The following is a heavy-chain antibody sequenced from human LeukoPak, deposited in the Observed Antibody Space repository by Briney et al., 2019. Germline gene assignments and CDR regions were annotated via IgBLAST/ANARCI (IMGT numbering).Heavy chain of an antibody. CDR1: GFTFSSYA. CDR2: ISGSGGST. J-gene: IGHJ4*02. Sequence: GALRLSCAASGFTFSSYAMSWVRQAPGKGPEWVSGISGSGGSTYYADSVKGRFTISRDNSKNTLYLQMNSLRAEDTAVYYCAKDYARLRFLEWLLYFDYWGQGTLVTVSS. D-gene: IGHD3-3*01. CDR3: AKDYARLRFLEWLLYFDY. V-gene: IGHV3-23*01.